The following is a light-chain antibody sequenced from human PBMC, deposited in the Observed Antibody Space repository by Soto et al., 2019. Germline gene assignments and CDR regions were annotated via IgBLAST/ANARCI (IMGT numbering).Light chain of an antibody. CDR1: QSVSSN. J-gene: IGKJ2*01. CDR2: GAS. V-gene: IGKV3-15*01. Sequence: EIVMTQSPATLSVSPGERATLSCKASQSVSSNLAWYQQSPGQTPRLLIYGASTRATGLPARFSGSGSGTEFTLTISSLQSEDVGEYYCQHYNNWPLFTFGQGTKLEIK. CDR3: QHYNNWPLFT.